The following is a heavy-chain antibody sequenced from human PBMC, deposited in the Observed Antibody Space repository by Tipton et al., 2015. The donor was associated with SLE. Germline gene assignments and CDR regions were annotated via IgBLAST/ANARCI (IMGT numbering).Heavy chain of an antibody. Sequence: TLSLTCTVSGGSISSYYWSWIRQPPGKGLEWIGYIYYSGSTNYNPSLKSRVTISVDTPKNQFSLKLTSVTAADTAVYYCARDRLPWYFDLWGRGTLVTVSS. V-gene: IGHV4-59*01. J-gene: IGHJ2*01. CDR2: IYYSGST. CDR3: ARDRLPWYFDL. CDR1: GGSISSYY.